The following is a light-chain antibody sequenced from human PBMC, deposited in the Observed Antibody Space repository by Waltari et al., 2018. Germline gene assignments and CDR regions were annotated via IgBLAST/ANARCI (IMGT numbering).Light chain of an antibody. CDR1: SRAVGSYHL. CDR3: CSYASGSTII. V-gene: IGLV2-23*01. Sequence: SALTQPASVSGSPGQSITISCTGTSRAVGSYHLVSWFQRHPGKAPELLIYEGTKRPSGVSNRFSGSKSGNTASLTISGLQAEDEADYYCCSYASGSTIIFGGGTKLTVL. J-gene: IGLJ2*01. CDR2: EGT.